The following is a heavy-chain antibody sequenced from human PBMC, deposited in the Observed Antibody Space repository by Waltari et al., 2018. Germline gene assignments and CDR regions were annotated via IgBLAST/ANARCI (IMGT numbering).Heavy chain of an antibody. J-gene: IGHJ4*02. CDR1: GFTFSSYS. CDR2: ISSSSSTI. CDR3: ARTVTTDY. D-gene: IGHD4-17*01. Sequence: EVQLVESGGGLVQPGGSLRLSCAASGFTFSSYSMNWVRQAPGKGLEWFSYISSSSSTIYDADSVKGRFTISRDKANNSLYLQMNSLRAEDTAVYYCARTVTTDYWGQGTLVTVSS. V-gene: IGHV3-48*01.